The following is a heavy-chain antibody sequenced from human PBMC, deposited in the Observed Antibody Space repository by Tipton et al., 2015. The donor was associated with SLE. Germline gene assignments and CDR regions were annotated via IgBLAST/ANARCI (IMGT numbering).Heavy chain of an antibody. CDR3: ARGTSIFGVVRHFDY. CDR2: IYTSGST. D-gene: IGHD3-3*01. J-gene: IGHJ4*02. V-gene: IGHV4-61*02. Sequence: TLSLTCTVSGYSISSGYYWGWIRQPAGKGLEWIGRIYTSGSTNYNPSLKSRVTISVDTSKNQFSLKLSSVTAADTAVYYCARGTSIFGVVRHFDYWGQGTLVTVSS. CDR1: GYSISSGYY.